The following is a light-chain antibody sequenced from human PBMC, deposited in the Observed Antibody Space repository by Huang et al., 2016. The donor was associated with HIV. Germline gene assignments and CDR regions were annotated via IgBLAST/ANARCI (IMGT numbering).Light chain of an antibody. CDR2: LGS. Sequence: IVMTQSPLSLPVTPGEPASISCSASQSLLHTNGYYYLDWYLQKPGQSPQLLISLGSNRASGVPDRVSGSGSVIDFTLKISRVEAEDVGIYFCMQALQTPRTFGQGTRLEIK. CDR3: MQALQTPRT. J-gene: IGKJ5*01. V-gene: IGKV2-28*01. CDR1: QSLLHTNGYYY.